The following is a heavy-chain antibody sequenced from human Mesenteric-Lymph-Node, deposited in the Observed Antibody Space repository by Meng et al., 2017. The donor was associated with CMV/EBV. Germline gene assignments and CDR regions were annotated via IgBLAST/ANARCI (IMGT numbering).Heavy chain of an antibody. J-gene: IGHJ4*02. CDR3: ARYGSGARYFDY. CDR1: GFTLSTYS. CDR2: ISTTSNTI. Sequence: GGSLRLSCAASGFTLSTYSMNWVRQAPGKALEWVSYISTTSNTIYYADSVKGRFTISRDNAKNSLYLQMDSLGADDTAVYYCARYGSGARYFDYWGQGILVTVSS. V-gene: IGHV3-48*01. D-gene: IGHD3-10*01.